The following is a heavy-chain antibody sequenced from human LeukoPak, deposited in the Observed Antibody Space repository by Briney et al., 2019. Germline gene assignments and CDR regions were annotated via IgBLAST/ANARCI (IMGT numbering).Heavy chain of an antibody. J-gene: IGHJ4*02. CDR1: GFTFSSYS. CDR2: ISRTSHPI. D-gene: IGHD3-22*01. CDR3: ARSTYYYDSSGYLYPSFFDY. Sequence: GGSLRLSCAASGFTFSSYSMNWVRQAPGKGREWVSYISRTSHPIYYADSVKGRFTISRDNAKNSLYLQMNSLRDEYTAVYYCARSTYYYDSSGYLYPSFFDYWGQGNLVTVSS. V-gene: IGHV3-48*02.